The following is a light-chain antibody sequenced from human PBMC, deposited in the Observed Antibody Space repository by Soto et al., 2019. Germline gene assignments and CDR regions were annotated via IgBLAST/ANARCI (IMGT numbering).Light chain of an antibody. CDR3: QQTNSFPHT. CDR1: QDISKW. J-gene: IGKJ4*01. V-gene: IGKV1-12*01. Sequence: DIQMTQSPSSVFASVGDRVTITCRASQDISKWLAWFQQRPGKAPKLLMYSASTLQSGVPSRFSGSGSGTEFILTISSLQPEDFATYYCQQTNSFPHTFGGGTNVEIK. CDR2: SAS.